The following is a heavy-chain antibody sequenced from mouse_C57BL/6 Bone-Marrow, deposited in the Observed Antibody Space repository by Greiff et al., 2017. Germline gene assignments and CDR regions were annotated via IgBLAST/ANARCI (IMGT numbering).Heavy chain of an antibody. D-gene: IGHD2-14*01. CDR2: ISSGGDHI. V-gene: IGHV5-9-1*02. CDR3: TRQYVHYAMDY. Sequence: EVKLQESGEGLVKPGGSLKLSCAASGFTFSSYAMSWVRQTPGKRLEWVAYISSGGDHIYYADTVKGRFTISRDNARNTLYLQMSSLKSEDTAMYYGTRQYVHYAMDYWGQGTSVTVSS. CDR1: GFTFSSYA. J-gene: IGHJ4*01.